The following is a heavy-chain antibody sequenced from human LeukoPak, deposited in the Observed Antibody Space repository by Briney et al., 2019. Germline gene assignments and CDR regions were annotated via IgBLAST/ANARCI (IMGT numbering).Heavy chain of an antibody. CDR1: GGSKIGFY. J-gene: IGHJ4*02. CDR2: IHYIGST. Sequence: SETLSLTVSASGGSKIGFYWTWIRQPPGKGLDCIGYIHYIGSTNYNPSLNSRVTISVDTSKNQASLHLSSMTAADTAVYYCARHSARGEAGRGFDYWGQGALVTVTS. CDR3: ARHSARGEAGRGFDY. V-gene: IGHV4-59*08. D-gene: IGHD3-10*01.